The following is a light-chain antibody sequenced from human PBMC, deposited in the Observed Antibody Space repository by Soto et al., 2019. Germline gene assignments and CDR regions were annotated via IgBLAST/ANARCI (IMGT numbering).Light chain of an antibody. CDR3: SSYTSRTALHV. CDR2: EVS. CDR1: SSDVGGYNY. J-gene: IGLJ1*01. Sequence: QSALTQPASVSGSPGQSITISCTGTSSDVGGYNYVSWYQHHPGKAPKLMIYEVSLRPSEVSNRFSGSKSGNTASLTISGLQAEDVADYYCSSYTSRTALHVFGTGTKVTVL. V-gene: IGLV2-14*01.